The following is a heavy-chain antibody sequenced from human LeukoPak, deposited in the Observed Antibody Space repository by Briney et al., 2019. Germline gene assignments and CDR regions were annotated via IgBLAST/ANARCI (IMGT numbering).Heavy chain of an antibody. J-gene: IGHJ4*02. D-gene: IGHD2-2*01. Sequence: GGSLRLSCAASGFTFSNYAMSWFRQAPGKGLEWVSAISGSGGSTYYADSVKGRFTISRDNSKNTLYLQMNSLRAEDTAVYYCAKVRAAAIGYYFDDWGQGTLVTVSS. CDR3: AKVRAAAIGYYFDD. CDR1: GFTFSNYA. CDR2: ISGSGGST. V-gene: IGHV3-23*01.